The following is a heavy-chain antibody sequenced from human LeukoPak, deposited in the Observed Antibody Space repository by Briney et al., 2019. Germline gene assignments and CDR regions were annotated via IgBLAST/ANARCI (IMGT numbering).Heavy chain of an antibody. D-gene: IGHD1-14*01. J-gene: IGHJ4*02. CDR2: IHYSGST. Sequence: SETLSLTCTVSGGSISSYYWSWIRQPPGKGLEWIGYIHYSGSTVYSPSLKSRVTMSIDTSKNQFSLNLSSVTAADTAVYYCARTGSTGGYWGQGTLVTVSS. CDR1: GGSISSYY. CDR3: ARTGSTGGY. V-gene: IGHV4-59*01.